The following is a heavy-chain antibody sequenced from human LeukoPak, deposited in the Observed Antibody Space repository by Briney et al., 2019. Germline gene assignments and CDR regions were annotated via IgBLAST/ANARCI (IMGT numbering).Heavy chain of an antibody. CDR3: ASVQQLVPRY. CDR2: IKSDGSST. D-gene: IGHD6-13*01. V-gene: IGHV3-74*01. J-gene: IGHJ4*02. CDR1: GFTFSSYW. Sequence: PGGSLRLSCAASGFTFSSYWMHWVRQAPGKGLVWVSRIKSDGSSTSYADSVKGRFTISRDNAKNTLYLQMNSLRAEDTAVYYCASVQQLVPRYWGQGTLVTVSS.